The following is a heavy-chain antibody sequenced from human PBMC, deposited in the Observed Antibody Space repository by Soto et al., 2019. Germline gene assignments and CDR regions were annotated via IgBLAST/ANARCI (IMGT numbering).Heavy chain of an antibody. J-gene: IGHJ4*02. D-gene: IGHD2-15*01. CDR3: ARVHRYCSGGSCYLLDY. CDR1: GVSISSGGYY. CDR2: IYNSGSS. Sequence: QVQLQESGPGLVTPSQTLSLTCTVSGVSISSGGYYWSWIRQRPGTGLGWIGFIYNSGSSQYNPSLQSRVTISGDASKNQFSLKVTSVTAADTAVYYCARVHRYCSGGSCYLLDYWGQGALVTVSS. V-gene: IGHV4-31*03.